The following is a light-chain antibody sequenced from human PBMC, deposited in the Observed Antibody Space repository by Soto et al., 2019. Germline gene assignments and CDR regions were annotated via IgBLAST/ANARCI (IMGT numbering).Light chain of an antibody. Sequence: DIQLTQSPSFLSAFVGDTVTITCRASQAMSTYLAWYQQKPGKVPKLLIRSASTLQSGVPPRFSGGGSGTEFTLTISTLQPADSGIDYCQQLNGYQLAFGGGTNVEIK. V-gene: IGKV1-9*01. J-gene: IGKJ4*01. CDR2: SAS. CDR3: QQLNGYQLA. CDR1: QAMSTY.